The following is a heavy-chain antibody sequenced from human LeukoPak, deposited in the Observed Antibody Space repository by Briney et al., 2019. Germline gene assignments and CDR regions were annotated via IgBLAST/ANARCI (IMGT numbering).Heavy chain of an antibody. J-gene: IGHJ4*02. Sequence: GGSLRLSCEASGFTFTTYSMTWVRQAPGKGLEWVSIISSGSSAIFSADALKGRFTISRDDAKNLLYLDMNSLRAEDTAVYHCARYVLLPVVRFDYWGQGTLVTVSS. CDR3: ARYVLLPVVRFDY. CDR2: ISSGSSAI. CDR1: GFTFTTYS. D-gene: IGHD3-10*01. V-gene: IGHV3-21*01.